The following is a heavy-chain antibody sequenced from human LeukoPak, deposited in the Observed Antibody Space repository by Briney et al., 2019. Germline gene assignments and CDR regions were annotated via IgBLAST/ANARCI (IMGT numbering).Heavy chain of an antibody. CDR3: AKVFFHCSGGSCYHRIFPLDY. J-gene: IGHJ4*02. CDR2: ISGSGGST. Sequence: GGSLRLSCVASGFTFSSYGMSWVRQAPGKGLEWVSAISGSGGSTYYADSVKGRFTISRDNSKNTLYLQMNSLRAEDTAVYYCAKVFFHCSGGSCYHRIFPLDYWGQGTLVTVSS. V-gene: IGHV3-23*01. CDR1: GFTFSSYG. D-gene: IGHD2-15*01.